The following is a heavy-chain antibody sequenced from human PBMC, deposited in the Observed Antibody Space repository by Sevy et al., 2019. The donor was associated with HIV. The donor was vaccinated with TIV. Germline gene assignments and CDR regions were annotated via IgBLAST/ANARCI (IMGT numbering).Heavy chain of an antibody. CDR3: AITKDYYDNSGYPFDY. Sequence: ASVKVSCKVSGYTLSQLSMHWGRQAPGRGLEWMGTFDPEDGETIYAQKFQGRVTMTEDKSTDTAYMQLTSLRSEDTAVFYCAITKDYYDNSGYPFDYWGLGTLVTVSS. J-gene: IGHJ4*02. D-gene: IGHD3-22*01. V-gene: IGHV1-24*01. CDR2: FDPEDGET. CDR1: GYTLSQLS.